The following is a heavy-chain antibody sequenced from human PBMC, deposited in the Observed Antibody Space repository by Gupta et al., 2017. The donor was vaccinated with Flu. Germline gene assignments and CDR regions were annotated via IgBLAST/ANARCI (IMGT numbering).Heavy chain of an antibody. D-gene: IGHD6-19*01. Sequence: EVQLVESVGTFVQPGGSLRLSWSASGFTFNTYDMHGVRQVTGRGLEWVSYIGTTGDTYYAASVKGRFTISRENAKNSLYLQMNNLRAGDTALYYCTRGRSAFDVFDMWGQGTLVTVSS. J-gene: IGHJ3*02. CDR1: GFTFNTYD. CDR2: IGTTGDT. CDR3: TRGRSAFDVFDM. V-gene: IGHV3-13*01.